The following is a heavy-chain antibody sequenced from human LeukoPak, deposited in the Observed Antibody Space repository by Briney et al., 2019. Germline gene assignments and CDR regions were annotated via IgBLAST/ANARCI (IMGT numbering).Heavy chain of an antibody. CDR2: IKSKTDGGTT. J-gene: IGHJ6*02. Sequence: PGGSLRLSCAASGFTFSSYAMSWVRQAPGKGLEWVGRIKSKTDGGTTDYAAPVKGRFTISRDDSTNTLYLQMNSLKTEDTAVYYCTTASGGYDSEFYYGMDVWGQGATVTVSS. V-gene: IGHV3-15*01. CDR3: TTASGGYDSEFYYGMDV. D-gene: IGHD5-12*01. CDR1: GFTFSSYA.